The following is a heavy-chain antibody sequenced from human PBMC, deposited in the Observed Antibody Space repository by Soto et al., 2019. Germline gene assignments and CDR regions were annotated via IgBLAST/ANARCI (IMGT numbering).Heavy chain of an antibody. Sequence: ASVKASCKASGYSITTYGISWVRQAPGQGLEWMGWISGYNGDTNNAQKFQDRVTMTIDRSTTTAYLELRSLTSDDTAVYYCAKNGHPPYYYYGMDVWGQGTTVTISS. CDR2: ISGYNGDT. D-gene: IGHD2-8*01. CDR1: GYSITTYG. V-gene: IGHV1-18*01. J-gene: IGHJ6*02. CDR3: AKNGHPPYYYYGMDV.